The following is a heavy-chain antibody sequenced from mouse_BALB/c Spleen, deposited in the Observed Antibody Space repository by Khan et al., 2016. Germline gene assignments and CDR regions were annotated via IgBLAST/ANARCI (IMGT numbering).Heavy chain of an antibody. CDR1: GFNFSSFG. D-gene: IGHD2-12*01. J-gene: IGHJ4*01. CDR2: ISSGSNTI. CDR3: ARRIVTRDYYGMDY. Sequence: EVELVESGGGLVQPGGSRKLSCVASGFNFSSFGMHWVRQAPEKGLEWVAYISSGSNTIYYADTVKGRFTISRDNPKKTLFLQMTSLRSGDTAMYYCARRIVTRDYYGMDYWGQGTSVTVSS. V-gene: IGHV5-17*02.